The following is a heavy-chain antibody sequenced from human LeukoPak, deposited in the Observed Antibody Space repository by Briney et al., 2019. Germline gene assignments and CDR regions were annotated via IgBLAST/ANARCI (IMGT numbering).Heavy chain of an antibody. CDR2: IDQDGSEK. Sequence: GGSLRRSCAASGFTFSNYWMTWVRQAPGKGLEWVANIDQDGSEKFYVDSVKGPFTICGDNAKDSLYLQMNSLRAEDTALYYCARDQGAAGDYWGQGTLVTVSS. CDR3: ARDQGAAGDY. V-gene: IGHV3-7*01. D-gene: IGHD6-13*01. J-gene: IGHJ4*02. CDR1: GFTFSNYW.